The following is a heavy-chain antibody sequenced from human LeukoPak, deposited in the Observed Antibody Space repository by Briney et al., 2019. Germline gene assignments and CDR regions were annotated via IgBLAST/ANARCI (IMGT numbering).Heavy chain of an antibody. D-gene: IGHD4-23*01. V-gene: IGHV3-33*01. CDR2: IWYDGSSK. CDR1: GFTFSTYG. CDR3: ARLNGDNYGGNSADFDY. J-gene: IGHJ4*02. Sequence: GGSLRLSCAASGFTFSTYGMHWVRQAPGKGLEWVAVIWYDGSSKYYADSVKGRFTISRDNSKNTLFLQMNSLRAEDTAVYYCARLNGDNYGGNSADFDYWGQGTLVTVSS.